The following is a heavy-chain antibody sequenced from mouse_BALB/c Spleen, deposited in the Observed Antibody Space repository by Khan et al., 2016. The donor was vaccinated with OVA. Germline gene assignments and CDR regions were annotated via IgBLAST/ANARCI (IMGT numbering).Heavy chain of an antibody. D-gene: IGHD2-10*01. V-gene: IGHV9-3-1*01. CDR3: ARPPYFSYSLDY. CDR2: INTYTGEP. Sequence: QEVQSGPELKKPGETIKISCKASGYTFTSYGMYWVKQSPGKALRWMGWINTYTGEPTYTDDFKGRFAFSLVTSASTAYSQINNLKNEDTATYFCARPPYFSYSLDYWGQGTSVTVSS. J-gene: IGHJ4*01. CDR1: GYTFTSYG.